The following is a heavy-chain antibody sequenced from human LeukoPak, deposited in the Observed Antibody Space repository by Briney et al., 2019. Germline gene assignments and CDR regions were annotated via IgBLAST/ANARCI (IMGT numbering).Heavy chain of an antibody. J-gene: IGHJ4*02. D-gene: IGHD3-10*01. CDR3: ARDSRPIWFGESTLGDY. V-gene: IGHV1-2*02. CDR1: GYTFSGYY. CDR2: INPNSGGT. Sequence: GTSVKVSCKASGYTFSGYYLHWVRQAPGQGLEWMGWINPNSGGTNYAQKFQGRVTMTRDTSISTAYMELSRLRSDDTAVYYCARDSRPIWFGESTLGDYWGQGTLVAVSS.